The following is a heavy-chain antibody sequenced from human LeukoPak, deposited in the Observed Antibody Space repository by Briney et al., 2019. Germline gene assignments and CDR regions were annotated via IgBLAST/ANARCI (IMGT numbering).Heavy chain of an antibody. CDR2: LYPGDSDP. J-gene: IGHJ4*02. CDR3: ARGSGSYHTDEMN. D-gene: IGHD1-26*01. Sequence: GESLKILCKGAGYSFTSYWIGWGRQMPGKGLEGMGILYPGDSDPRNSLYVQGQVTNSHDKCISTAYLQWSKLEASDTAMYYCARGSGSYHTDEMNWGQGTLVTVSS. CDR1: GYSFTSYW. V-gene: IGHV5-51*01.